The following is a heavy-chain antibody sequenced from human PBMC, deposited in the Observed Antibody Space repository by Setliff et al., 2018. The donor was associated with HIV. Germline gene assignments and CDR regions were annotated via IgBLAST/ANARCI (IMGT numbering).Heavy chain of an antibody. CDR3: ARLSGLYYYDSSGYYYGHYFDY. CDR2: IYPDDSDA. CDR1: GYSFSTYW. D-gene: IGHD3-22*01. Sequence: GESLKISCKGSGYSFSTYWIAWVRQMPGRGLEVMGLIYPDDSDARYSPSFQGQVTISADKSISTAYLQWSSLKASDTAMYYCARLSGLYYYDSSGYYYGHYFDYWGQGTLVTVSS. V-gene: IGHV5-51*03. J-gene: IGHJ4*02.